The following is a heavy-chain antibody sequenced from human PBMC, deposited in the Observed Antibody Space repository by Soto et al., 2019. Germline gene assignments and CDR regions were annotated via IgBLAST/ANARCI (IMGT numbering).Heavy chain of an antibody. D-gene: IGHD3-3*01. J-gene: IGHJ5*02. CDR1: GGSFSGYY. CDR3: ARARPKAFWSGYYTRWFDP. Sequence: QVQLQQWGAGLLKPSETLSLTCAVYGGSFSGYYWSWIRQPPGKGLEWIGEINHSGSTNYNPSLKSRVTISVDTSKNHFSLKLSSVTAADTAVYYCARARPKAFWSGYYTRWFDPWGQGTLVTVSS. CDR2: INHSGST. V-gene: IGHV4-34*01.